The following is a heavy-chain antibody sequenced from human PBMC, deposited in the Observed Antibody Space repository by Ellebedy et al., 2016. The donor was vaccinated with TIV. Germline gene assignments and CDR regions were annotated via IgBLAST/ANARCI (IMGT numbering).Heavy chain of an antibody. CDR2: IRQEGDEI. V-gene: IGHV3-7*01. CDR3: ARRASYGDYAVQVNPWFDP. J-gene: IGHJ5*02. D-gene: IGHD4-17*01. Sequence: GGSLRLSCAASGFTFENAWMTWVRQAPGKGLEWVAKIRQEGDEIYYVESVKGRFTISRDNAKNSLFLQMNSLRVEDTAVYYCARRASYGDYAVQVNPWFDPWGQGTLVTVSS. CDR1: GFTFENAW.